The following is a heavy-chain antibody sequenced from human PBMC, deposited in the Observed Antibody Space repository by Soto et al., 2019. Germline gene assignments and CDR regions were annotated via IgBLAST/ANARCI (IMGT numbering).Heavy chain of an antibody. Sequence: GGSLILSCTPSGFIFSDYSMNWVRQAPGEGLEWISYITTTSSTMYYADSVKGRFTISRDNAKNSLYLQMNSLRDEDTAVYYCARDSSGRQYYGMDVWGQGTTVTVSS. D-gene: IGHD3-22*01. CDR1: GFIFSDYS. V-gene: IGHV3-48*02. J-gene: IGHJ6*02. CDR3: ARDSSGRQYYGMDV. CDR2: ITTTSSTM.